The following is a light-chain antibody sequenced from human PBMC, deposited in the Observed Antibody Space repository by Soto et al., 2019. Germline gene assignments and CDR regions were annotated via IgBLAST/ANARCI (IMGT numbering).Light chain of an antibody. V-gene: IGKV1-5*03. CDR2: KAS. CDR3: QQYNSYSWA. Sequence: DIQMTQSPSTLSASVGDRVTITCRASQSISTWLAWYQQRAGKAPKLLIYKASNLESGVPPRFSGSGSGTDFTLTISSLQPDDFATYYCQQYNSYSWAFGQGTKVEIK. J-gene: IGKJ1*01. CDR1: QSISTW.